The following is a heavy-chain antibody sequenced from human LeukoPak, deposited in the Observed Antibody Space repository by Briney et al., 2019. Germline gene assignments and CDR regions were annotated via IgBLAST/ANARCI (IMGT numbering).Heavy chain of an antibody. CDR1: GDSIGSSTYY. J-gene: IGHJ5*02. V-gene: IGHV4-39*01. Sequence: SETLSLTCTVSGDSIGSSTYYWAWIRQPPGEGLEWIGSVYYTGSTHYIPSLKSRVTISLDTSKNQFSLKMSSVTAADTAVYYCARGYSSSWYFKAYYWFDPWGQGTLVTVSS. CDR3: ARGYSSSWYFKAYYWFDP. D-gene: IGHD6-13*01. CDR2: VYYTGST.